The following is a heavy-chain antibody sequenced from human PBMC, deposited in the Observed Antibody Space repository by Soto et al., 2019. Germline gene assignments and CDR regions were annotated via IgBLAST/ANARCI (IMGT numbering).Heavy chain of an antibody. Sequence: GGSLRLSCAASGFTFSSYGMHWVRQAPGKGLEWVAVIWYDGSNKYYADSVKGRFTISRDNSKNTLYLQMNSLRAEDTAVYYCAKKQGLVPNYTTVMDVWAQGPRVTVS. V-gene: IGHV3-33*06. CDR1: GFTFSSYG. D-gene: IGHD6-19*01. CDR2: IWYDGSNK. CDR3: AKKQGLVPNYTTVMDV. J-gene: IGHJ6*02.